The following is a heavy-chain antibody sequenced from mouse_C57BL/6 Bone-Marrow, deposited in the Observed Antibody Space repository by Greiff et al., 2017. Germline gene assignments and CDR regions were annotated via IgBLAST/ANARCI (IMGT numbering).Heavy chain of an antibody. CDR1: GYTFTSYG. D-gene: IGHD2-5*01. V-gene: IGHV1-81*01. J-gene: IGHJ4*01. Sequence: VQLQQSGAELARPGASVKLSCKASGYTFTSYGISWVKQRTGQGVEWIGEIYPRSGNTYYNEKFKGKATLTADKSSSTAYMELRSLTSEDSAVYFCARYSNYVNYAMDYWGQGTSVTVSS. CDR3: ARYSNYVNYAMDY. CDR2: IYPRSGNT.